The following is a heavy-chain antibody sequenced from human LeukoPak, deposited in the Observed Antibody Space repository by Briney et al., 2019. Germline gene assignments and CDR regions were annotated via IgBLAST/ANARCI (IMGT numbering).Heavy chain of an antibody. V-gene: IGHV3-9*01. CDR2: ISWNSGSI. CDR1: GFTFDDYA. CDR3: AKDINSAARYYFDY. J-gene: IGHJ4*02. D-gene: IGHD4-23*01. Sequence: GRSLRLSCAASGFTFDDYAMHWVRQAPGKGLEWVSGISWNSGSIGYADSVKGRFTISRDNAKNSLYLQMISLRAEDTALYYCAKDINSAARYYFDYWGQGTLVTVSS.